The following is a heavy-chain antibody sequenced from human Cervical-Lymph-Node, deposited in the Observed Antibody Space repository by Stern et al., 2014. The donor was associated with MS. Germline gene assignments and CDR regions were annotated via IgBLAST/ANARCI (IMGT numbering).Heavy chain of an antibody. Sequence: QVQLVESGTEVKKPGASVLGSCKASGYTFTTYGITWVRQAPGQGLEWMGWISADSGNTKYAQKFQDRVTMTRDTTTGTAYMEVRSLRSEDTAVYYCARDKMHAFDYWGQGTQVTVPS. CDR3: ARDKMHAFDY. V-gene: IGHV1-18*01. CDR2: ISADSGNT. J-gene: IGHJ4*02. D-gene: IGHD2-8*01. CDR1: GYTFTTYG.